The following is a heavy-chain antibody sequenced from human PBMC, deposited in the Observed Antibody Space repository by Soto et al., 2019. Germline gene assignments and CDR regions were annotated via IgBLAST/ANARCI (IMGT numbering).Heavy chain of an antibody. D-gene: IGHD3-10*01. V-gene: IGHV3-23*01. CDR3: AKDYPYYLGEARALGYYYYYGMDV. CDR2: ISGSGGST. Sequence: GGSLRLSCAASGFTFSSYAMSWVRQAPGKGLEWVSAISGSGGSTYYADSVKGRFTISRDNSKNTLYLQMNSLRAEDTAVYYCAKDYPYYLGEARALGYYYYYGMDVWGQGTTVTVSS. J-gene: IGHJ6*02. CDR1: GFTFSSYA.